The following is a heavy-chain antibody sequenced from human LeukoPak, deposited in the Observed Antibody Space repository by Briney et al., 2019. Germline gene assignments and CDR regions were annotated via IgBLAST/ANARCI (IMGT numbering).Heavy chain of an antibody. CDR3: ANCYDSSGFFAY. D-gene: IGHD3-22*01. CDR1: GYTFTKYA. CDR2: IDTNTGNP. Sequence: AASVKVSCKGSGYTFTKYAISWVRQAPGQGLEYMGWIDTNTGNPTCAQGFTGRFVFSLDTSVSTAYLQISSLRAEDSAIYFCANCYDSSGFFAYWGQGTLVTVSS. V-gene: IGHV7-4-1*02. J-gene: IGHJ4*02.